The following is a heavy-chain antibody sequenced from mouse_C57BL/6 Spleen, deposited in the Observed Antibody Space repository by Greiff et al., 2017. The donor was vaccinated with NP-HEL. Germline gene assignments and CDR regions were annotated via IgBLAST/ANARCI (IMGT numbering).Heavy chain of an antibody. D-gene: IGHD2-10*01. V-gene: IGHV1-54*01. CDR1: GYAFTNYL. CDR3: ARSYFGPLDY. CDR2: INPGSGGT. J-gene: IGHJ2*01. Sequence: QVQLQQSGAELVRPGTSVKVSCKASGYAFTNYLIEWVKQRPGQGLEWIGVINPGSGGTNYNEKFKGKATLTADESSSTAYMQLSSLTSEDSAVYFCARSYFGPLDYWGQGTTLTVSS.